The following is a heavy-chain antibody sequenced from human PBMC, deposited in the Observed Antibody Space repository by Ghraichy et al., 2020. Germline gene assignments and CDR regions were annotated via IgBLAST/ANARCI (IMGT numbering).Heavy chain of an antibody. CDR2: IYYSGST. CDR1: GGSISSSSHS. J-gene: IGHJ5*02. Sequence: SETLSLTCTVSGGSISSSSHSWGWIRQPPGKGLEWIGSIYYSGSTSYNPSLKSRVTISVDTSKNQFSLNLSSVTAADTAVYYCARLVVRGVVITRYKWLDPWGQGIQVTVSS. CDR3: ARLVVRGVVITRYKWLDP. V-gene: IGHV4-39*01. D-gene: IGHD3-10*01.